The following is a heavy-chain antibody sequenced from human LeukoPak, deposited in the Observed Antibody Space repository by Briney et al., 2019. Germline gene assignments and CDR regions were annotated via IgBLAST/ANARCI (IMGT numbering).Heavy chain of an antibody. J-gene: IGHJ4*02. Sequence: PGGSLRLSCAASGFTFSSYAMHWVRQAPGKGLEWVAVISYDGSNKYYADSVKGRFTISRDNSKNTPYLQMNSLRAEDTAVYYCARGGIVEDYWGQGTLVTVSS. CDR2: ISYDGSNK. CDR3: ARGGIVEDY. D-gene: IGHD1-26*01. V-gene: IGHV3-30-3*01. CDR1: GFTFSSYA.